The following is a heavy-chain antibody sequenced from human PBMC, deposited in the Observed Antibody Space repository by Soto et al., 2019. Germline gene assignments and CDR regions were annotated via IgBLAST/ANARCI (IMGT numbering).Heavy chain of an antibody. V-gene: IGHV4-34*01. CDR1: GGSFSGYY. D-gene: IGHD3-22*01. J-gene: IGHJ3*02. CDR3: AIDRSSGYREAFDI. CDR2: INHSGST. Sequence: SETLSLTCAVYGGSFSGYYWSWIRQPPGKGLEWIGEINHSGSTNYNPSLKSRVTISVDTSKNQFSLKLSSVTAADTAVYYCAIDRSSGYREAFDIWGQGTMVTVSS.